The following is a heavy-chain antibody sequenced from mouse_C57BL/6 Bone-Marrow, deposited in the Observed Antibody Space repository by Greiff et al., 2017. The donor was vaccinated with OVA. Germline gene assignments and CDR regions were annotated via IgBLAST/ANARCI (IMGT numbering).Heavy chain of an antibody. J-gene: IGHJ4*01. CDR1: GYTFTNYW. Sequence: VQLQQPGAELVKPGASVKVSCKASGYTFTNYWMHWVKQRPGQGLEWIGRIHPSDSDTNYNQKFKGKATLTVDTSSSTAYMQLSSLTSEDSAVYYCAIGGSSSFYYAMDYWGQGTSVTVSS. D-gene: IGHD1-1*01. CDR2: IHPSDSDT. V-gene: IGHV1-74*01. CDR3: AIGGSSSFYYAMDY.